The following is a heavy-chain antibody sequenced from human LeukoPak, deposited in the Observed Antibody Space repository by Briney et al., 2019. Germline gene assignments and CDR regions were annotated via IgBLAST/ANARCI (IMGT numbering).Heavy chain of an antibody. Sequence: SVKVPCKASGGTFSSYAISWVRQAPGQGLEWMGGIIPIFGTANYAQEFQGRVTITADESTSTAYMELSSLRSEDTAVYYCARGNREGYSYGYGYWGQGTLVTVSS. CDR1: GGTFSSYA. CDR2: IIPIFGTA. V-gene: IGHV1-69*01. J-gene: IGHJ4*02. CDR3: ARGNREGYSYGYGY. D-gene: IGHD5-18*01.